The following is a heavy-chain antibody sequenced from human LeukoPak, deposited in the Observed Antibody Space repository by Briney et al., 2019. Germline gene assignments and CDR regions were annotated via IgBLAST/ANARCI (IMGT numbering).Heavy chain of an antibody. V-gene: IGHV1-2*02. D-gene: IGHD1-26*01. CDR1: GYTLTRYY. Sequence: ASVKLSCKASGYTLTRYYMHWVRQAPGQGLEWMGWINHESGAANYAQEFQGRVIMTRDTSNNTAYMELSRLTSDDTADYYCASDLRRLGDYFDAGGQGTLVTVPS. CDR3: ASDLRRLGDYFDA. CDR2: INHESGAA. J-gene: IGHJ4*02.